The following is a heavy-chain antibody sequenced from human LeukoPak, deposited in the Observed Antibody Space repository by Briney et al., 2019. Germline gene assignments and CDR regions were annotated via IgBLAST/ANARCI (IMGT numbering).Heavy chain of an antibody. V-gene: IGHV3-49*04. CDR2: IRSKAYGGTT. J-gene: IGHJ4*02. CDR3: TVVWFGELEGY. D-gene: IGHD3-10*01. Sequence: GGSLRLTCEVSEYSFTGGWMSWVRQAPGKGLEWVGFIRSKAYGGTTEYAASVKGRFTISRDDSKSIAYLQMNSLKTEDTAVYYCTVVWFGELEGYWGQGTLVTVSS. CDR1: EYSFTGGW.